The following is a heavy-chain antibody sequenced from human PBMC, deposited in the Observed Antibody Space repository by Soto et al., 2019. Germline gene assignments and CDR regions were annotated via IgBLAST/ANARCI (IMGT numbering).Heavy chain of an antibody. J-gene: IGHJ6*02. CDR2: IKQDGSEK. Sequence: GGTLRLFCAASGFTFSSYWMSWVRQAPGKGLEWVANIKQDGSEKYYVDSVKGRFTISRDNAKNSLYLQMNSLRAEDTAVYYSARVQSQRYGGNGAYYYGMDVWGQGTTVTVSS. CDR1: GFTFSSYW. V-gene: IGHV3-7*03. CDR3: ARVQSQRYGGNGAYYYGMDV. D-gene: IGHD2-15*01.